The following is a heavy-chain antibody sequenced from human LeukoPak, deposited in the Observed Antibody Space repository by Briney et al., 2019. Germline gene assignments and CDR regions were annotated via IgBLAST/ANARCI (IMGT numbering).Heavy chain of an antibody. J-gene: IGHJ4*02. Sequence: ASVKVSCKASGGTFSSYAISWVRQAPGQGLEWTGRIIPIFGTANYAQKFQGRVTITTDESTSTAYMELSSLRSEDTAVYYCATQYSSSSSLEDYWGQGTLVTVSS. CDR1: GGTFSSYA. D-gene: IGHD6-6*01. V-gene: IGHV1-69*05. CDR3: ATQYSSSSSLEDY. CDR2: IIPIFGTA.